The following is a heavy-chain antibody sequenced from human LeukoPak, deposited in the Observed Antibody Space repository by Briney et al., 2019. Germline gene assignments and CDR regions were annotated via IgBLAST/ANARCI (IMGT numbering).Heavy chain of an antibody. CDR1: GGSISSYY. D-gene: IGHD3-10*01. Sequence: SETLSLTCTVSGGSISSYYWSWIRQPPGKGLEWIGEINHSGSTNYNPSLKSRVTISVDTSKNQFSLKLSSVTAADTAVYYCARAEITMVRAAFDYWGQGTLVTVSS. V-gene: IGHV4-34*01. CDR3: ARAEITMVRAAFDY. CDR2: INHSGST. J-gene: IGHJ4*02.